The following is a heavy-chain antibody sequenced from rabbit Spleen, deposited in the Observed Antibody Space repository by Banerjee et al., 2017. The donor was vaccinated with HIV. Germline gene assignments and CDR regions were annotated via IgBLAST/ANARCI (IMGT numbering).Heavy chain of an antibody. D-gene: IGHD1-1*01. CDR2: IDAGSSGST. CDR3: ARRVGSGSGGYGDL. Sequence: QSLEESGGDLVKPGASLTLTCTASGFSFSSSYWICWVRQAPGKGLEWIACIDAGSSGSTYYATWAKGRFTVSKTSSTTVTLQMTSLTVADTATYFCARRVGSGSGGYGDLWGPGTLVTVS. CDR1: GFSFSSSYW. J-gene: IGHJ4*01. V-gene: IGHV1S40*01.